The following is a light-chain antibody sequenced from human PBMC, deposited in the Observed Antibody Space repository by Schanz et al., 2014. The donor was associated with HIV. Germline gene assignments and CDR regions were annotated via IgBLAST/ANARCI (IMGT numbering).Light chain of an antibody. Sequence: QSALTQPPSVSGSPGQSVTISCTGTSSDVGAYNRVSWYQQSPGTAPKLIIYEVNSRPSGVPDRFSGSKSGNTASLTISGLQAEDEADYYCGSCSPTNTCTFGGGTKLTVL. CDR2: EVN. V-gene: IGLV2-18*02. CDR3: GSCSPTNTCT. CDR1: SSDVGAYNR. J-gene: IGLJ3*02.